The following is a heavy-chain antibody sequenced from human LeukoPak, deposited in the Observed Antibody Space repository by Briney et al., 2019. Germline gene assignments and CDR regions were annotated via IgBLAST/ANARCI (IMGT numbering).Heavy chain of an antibody. D-gene: IGHD3-22*01. J-gene: IGHJ6*03. CDR1: GGSISSSSYY. V-gene: IGHV4-61*02. CDR3: ARDTRRVVIHMDV. Sequence: SETLSLTCTVSGGSISSSSYYWSWIRQPAGKGLEWIGRIYTSGSTNYNPSLKSRVTISVDTSKNQFSLKLSSVTAADTAVYYCARDTRRVVIHMDVWGKGTTVTVSS. CDR2: IYTSGST.